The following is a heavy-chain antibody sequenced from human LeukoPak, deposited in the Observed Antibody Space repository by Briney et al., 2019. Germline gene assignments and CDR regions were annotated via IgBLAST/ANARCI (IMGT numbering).Heavy chain of an antibody. V-gene: IGHV1-2*02. D-gene: IGHD6-13*01. CDR3: MRGGGNSWFDY. CDR2: INPNRGDT. CDR1: GYTFTRHY. J-gene: IGHJ4*02. Sequence: ASVKVSCKASGYTFTRHYFHGVRQAPGQGLEWMGWINPNRGDTNFAQKFQGRVTMTRATSISTVYMELTSLRSDDTALYYCMRGGGNSWFDYWGQGTLVSVSS.